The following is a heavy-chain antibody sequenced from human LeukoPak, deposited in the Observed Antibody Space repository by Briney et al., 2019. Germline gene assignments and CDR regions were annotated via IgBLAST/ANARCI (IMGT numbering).Heavy chain of an antibody. CDR1: GFTFTNAW. CDR2: IKTKAAGEPT. D-gene: IGHD2-21*02. CDR3: TSVVLTARQFDS. Sequence: PGGSLRLSCAASGFTFTNAWMNWVRQAPGKGLEWVGRIKTKAAGEPTYYAAPVNGRFSISRDDSKNTVYLQMNSLKTEDTAVYYCTSVVLTARQFDSWGQGTLVTVSS. J-gene: IGHJ4*02. V-gene: IGHV3-15*01.